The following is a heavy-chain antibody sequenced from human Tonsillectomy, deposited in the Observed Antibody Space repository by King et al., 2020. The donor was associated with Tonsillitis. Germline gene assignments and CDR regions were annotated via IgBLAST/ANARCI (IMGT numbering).Heavy chain of an antibody. J-gene: IGHJ5*02. CDR2: INHSGST. Sequence: VQLQQWGARLLKPSETLSLTCVVYGGSFSDYYWSWIRQPPGKGLEWIGDINHSGSTDYNPPLKSRVTISMDTSKNQLSLKLSSVTAADTAVYYCAREIRDSSTWWFDPWGQGTLVTVSS. V-gene: IGHV4-34*01. CDR3: AREIRDSSTWWFDP. CDR1: GGSFSDYY. D-gene: IGHD2/OR15-2a*01.